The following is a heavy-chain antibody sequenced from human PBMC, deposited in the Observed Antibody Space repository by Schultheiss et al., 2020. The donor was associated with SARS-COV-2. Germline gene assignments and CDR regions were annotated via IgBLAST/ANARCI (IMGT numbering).Heavy chain of an antibody. J-gene: IGHJ6*03. V-gene: IGHV4-39*07. D-gene: IGHD2-2*01. CDR1: GDSISSNIYF. CDR3: ASGGSLPAAPRRGQPKRIYYMDV. CDR2: IYHSGST. Sequence: SETLSLTCTVSGDSISSNIYFWGWIRQPPGKGLEWIGSIYHSGSTYYNPSLKSRVTISVDTSKNQFSLKLSSVTAADTAVYYCASGGSLPAAPRRGQPKRIYYMDVWGKGTTVTVSS.